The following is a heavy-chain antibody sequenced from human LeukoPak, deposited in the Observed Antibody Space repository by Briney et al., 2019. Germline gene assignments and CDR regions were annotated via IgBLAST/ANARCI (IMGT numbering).Heavy chain of an antibody. D-gene: IGHD3-10*01. V-gene: IGHV5-51*01. CDR3: ARLKLVDYYGSGSYSHFDY. Sequence: RGESLKISCKGSGYSFTSYWIGWVRQMPGKGLEWMGIIYPGDSDTRYSPSFQGQVTISADKSISTAYLQWSSLRASDTAMYYCARLKLVDYYGSGSYSHFDYWGQGTLVTVSS. CDR1: GYSFTSYW. J-gene: IGHJ4*02. CDR2: IYPGDSDT.